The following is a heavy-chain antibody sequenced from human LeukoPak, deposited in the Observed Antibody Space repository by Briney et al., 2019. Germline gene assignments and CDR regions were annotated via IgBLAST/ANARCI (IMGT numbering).Heavy chain of an antibody. CDR2: ISYDGSNK. CDR3: AKDGGSDDYGSGSYFDY. J-gene: IGHJ4*02. CDR1: GFTFSSYG. D-gene: IGHD3-10*01. Sequence: GRSLRLSCAASGFTFSSYGMHWVRQAPGKGLEWVAVISYDGSNKYYADSVKGRFTISRDNSKNTLYLQMNSLRAEDTAVYYCAKDGGSDDYGSGSYFDYWGRGTLVTVSS. V-gene: IGHV3-30*18.